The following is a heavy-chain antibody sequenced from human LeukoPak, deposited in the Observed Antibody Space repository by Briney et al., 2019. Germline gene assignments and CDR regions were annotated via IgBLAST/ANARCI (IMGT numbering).Heavy chain of an antibody. CDR1: GIDIYSSTYY. CDR2: IYYNEDT. V-gene: IGHV4-39*01. CDR3: ARQLAAGNDAFDI. D-gene: IGHD1-1*01. J-gene: IGHJ3*02. Sequence: SETLSLTCTVSGIDIYSSTYYWAWIRQPPGKGLEFIGSIYYNEDTYSNPSLKSRLTISVDTSTNQFSLRLNSVTAADTAVYFCARQLAAGNDAFDIWGQGTMVTVSS.